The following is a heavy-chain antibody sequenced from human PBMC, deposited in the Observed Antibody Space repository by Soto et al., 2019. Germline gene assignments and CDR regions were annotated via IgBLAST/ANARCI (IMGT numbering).Heavy chain of an antibody. CDR1: GFIFNNYA. CDR3: AKALVPALTAKFGY. D-gene: IGHD5-18*01. V-gene: IGHV3-23*01. Sequence: GGSLRLSCAASGFIFNNYAMTWVRQAPGKGLEWVSTVTASGGGTFYANSVKGRFTISRDNSRNTLHLQMSSLRVEDTALYYCAKALVPALTAKFGYWGQGTLVTVSS. J-gene: IGHJ4*02. CDR2: VTASGGGT.